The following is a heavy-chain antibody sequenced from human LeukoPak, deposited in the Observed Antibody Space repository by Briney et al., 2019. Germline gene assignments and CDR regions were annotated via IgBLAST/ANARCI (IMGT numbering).Heavy chain of an antibody. Sequence: GASVTVSCKASGGTFSSYAISWVRQAPGQGLEGMGGIIPMFGTANYAQKFQRSVTITADKSTSTAYMELSSLRSEDTAVYYCASQGTTDLSNDYWGQGTLVTVSS. V-gene: IGHV1-69*06. J-gene: IGHJ4*02. D-gene: IGHD4-17*01. CDR2: IIPMFGTA. CDR3: ASQGTTDLSNDY. CDR1: GGTFSSYA.